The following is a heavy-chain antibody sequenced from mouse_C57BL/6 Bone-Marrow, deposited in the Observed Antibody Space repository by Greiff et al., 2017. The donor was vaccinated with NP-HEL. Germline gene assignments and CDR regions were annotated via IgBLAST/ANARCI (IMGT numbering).Heavy chain of an antibody. CDR1: GFTFSDYY. J-gene: IGHJ1*03. CDR3: ARDIYYGSSWYFDV. V-gene: IGHV5-16*01. CDR2: INYDGSST. Sequence: EVKLVESEGGLVPPSSSMTLSCTASGFTFSDYYVAWVRQVPEKGLEWVANINYDGSSTYYLDSLTSRFIISSDNAKNILYLQMSSLKSEDTATYYCARDIYYGSSWYFDVWGTGTTVTVSS. D-gene: IGHD1-1*01.